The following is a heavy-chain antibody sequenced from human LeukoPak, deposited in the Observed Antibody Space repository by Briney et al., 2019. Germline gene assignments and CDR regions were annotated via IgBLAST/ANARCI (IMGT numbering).Heavy chain of an antibody. D-gene: IGHD4-11*01. CDR2: IYHNGST. J-gene: IGHJ3*02. CDR1: GYSVSSGYY. CDR3: ARHHFSDYVRLDI. V-gene: IGHV4-38-2*02. Sequence: PSETLSLTCTVSGYSVSSGYYWGWIRQPPGKGLEWIGSIYHNGSTYYNPSLKSRVTISVDTSKNQFSLKLSSVTAADTAVYYCARHHFSDYVRLDIWGQGTMVTVSS.